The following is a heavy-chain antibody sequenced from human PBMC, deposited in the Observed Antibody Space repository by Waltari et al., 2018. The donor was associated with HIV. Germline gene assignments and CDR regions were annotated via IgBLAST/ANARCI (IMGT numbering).Heavy chain of an antibody. Sequence: QVQLVESGGGVVQPGGSLRPSCAASGFTFSNYGLHWVRQAPGRGLEWVAYIRYDGGKKAYGDIVKGRFTISRDISKNTLYLQMTSLRAEDTAFYYCAKDQPEYDNSGLFDYWGQGVLVTVSS. J-gene: IGHJ4*02. CDR3: AKDQPEYDNSGLFDY. CDR1: GFTFSNYG. V-gene: IGHV3-30*02. D-gene: IGHD3-22*01. CDR2: IRYDGGKK.